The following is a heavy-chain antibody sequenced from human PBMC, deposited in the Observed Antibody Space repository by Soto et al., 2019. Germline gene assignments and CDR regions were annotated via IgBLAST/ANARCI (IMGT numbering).Heavy chain of an antibody. D-gene: IGHD1-7*01. V-gene: IGHV4-30-2*01. CDR3: ARTESGTFDP. Sequence: SETLSLTCAVSGGSISSGGYSWSWIRQPPGKGLEWIGYIYHSGSTYYNPSLKSRVTISVDKSKNRFSLKLSSVTAADTAVYYCARTESGTFDPWGQGTLVTVS. J-gene: IGHJ5*02. CDR1: GGSISSGGYS. CDR2: IYHSGST.